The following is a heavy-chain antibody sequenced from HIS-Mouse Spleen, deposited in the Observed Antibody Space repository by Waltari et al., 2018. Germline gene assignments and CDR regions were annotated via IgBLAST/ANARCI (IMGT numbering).Heavy chain of an antibody. CDR2: SYYSRST. CDR1: GGPISSSSYY. Sequence: QLQLQESGPGLVKPSETLSLTCTVSGGPISSSSYYWGWIRQPPGQGLEWIGSSYYSRSTNYNPSLKGRVTISVETSKDQFALKLSSVTAADTAVYYCAREIPYSSSWYDWYFDLWGRGTLVTVSS. D-gene: IGHD6-13*01. CDR3: AREIPYSSSWYDWYFDL. V-gene: IGHV4-39*07. J-gene: IGHJ2*01.